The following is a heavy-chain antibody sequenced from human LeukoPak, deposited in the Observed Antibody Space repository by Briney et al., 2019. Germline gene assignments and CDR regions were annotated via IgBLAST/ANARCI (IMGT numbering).Heavy chain of an antibody. V-gene: IGHV3-48*03. J-gene: IGHJ4*02. CDR3: ASPPYYYGSGGSFDY. Sequence: PGGSLRLSCAASGFTFSSYEMNWVRQAPGKGLEWVSYISSSGSTIYYADSVKGRFTISRDNAKNSLYLQMNSLRAEDTAVYYCASPPYYYGSGGSFDYWGQGTLVTVSS. CDR2: ISSSGSTI. D-gene: IGHD3-10*01. CDR1: GFTFSSYE.